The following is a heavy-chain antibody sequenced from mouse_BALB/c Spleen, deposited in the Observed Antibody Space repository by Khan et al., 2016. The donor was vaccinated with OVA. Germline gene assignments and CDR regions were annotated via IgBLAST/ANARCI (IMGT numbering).Heavy chain of an antibody. D-gene: IGHD2-14*01. J-gene: IGHJ4*01. CDR1: GFSLSRYN. V-gene: IGHV2-6-4*01. Sequence: QIQLVQSGPGLVAPSQSLSITCTVSGFSLSRYNIHWVRQPPGKGLEWLGMIWGGGGTDYNSTLKSRLNISKDNSKSQVFLKMNSLQTDDTAMYYCARAYYRYDGYYAMDYWGQGTSVTVSP. CDR2: IWGGGGT. CDR3: ARAYYRYDGYYAMDY.